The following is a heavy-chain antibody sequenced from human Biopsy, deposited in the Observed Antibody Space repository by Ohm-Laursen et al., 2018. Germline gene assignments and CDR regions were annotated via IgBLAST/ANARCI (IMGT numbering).Heavy chain of an antibody. Sequence: SSVKVPCKASGGTFSNYAISWVRQAPGEGLEWMGGIIAVSGLVNYAPKFQGRVSITADKSTTTAYMELSNLKSEDTAVYYCATPFQYYDSWGGYPPFDHWGQGTLASVSS. D-gene: IGHD3-3*01. CDR3: ATPFQYYDSWGGYPPFDH. CDR1: GGTFSNYA. V-gene: IGHV1-69*17. CDR2: IIAVSGLV. J-gene: IGHJ4*02.